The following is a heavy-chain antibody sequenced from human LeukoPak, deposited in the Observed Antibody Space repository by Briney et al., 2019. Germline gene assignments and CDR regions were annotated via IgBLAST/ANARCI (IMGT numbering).Heavy chain of an antibody. J-gene: IGHJ4*02. Sequence: GGSLRLSCAASGFTFSDYYMSWIRQAPGKGLEWVSYISSSGSTIYYADSVKGRFTISRDNAKNSLYPQMNSLRAEDTAVYYCARGSTYSSGWYTGFDYWGQGTLVTVSS. D-gene: IGHD6-19*01. CDR2: ISSSGSTI. CDR3: ARGSTYSSGWYTGFDY. V-gene: IGHV3-11*04. CDR1: GFTFSDYY.